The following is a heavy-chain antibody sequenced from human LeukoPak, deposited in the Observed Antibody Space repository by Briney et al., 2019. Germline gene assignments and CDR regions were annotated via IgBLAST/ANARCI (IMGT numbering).Heavy chain of an antibody. V-gene: IGHV3-23*01. J-gene: IGHJ4*02. CDR3: VKESTSSGYYYAPDY. Sequence: QPGGSLRLSCAASGFSFRTYAMTWVRQAPGKGLEWVSSISGSGATTYNADPLKGRFTISRDNSENTLYLQMNSLRVEDTAVYYCVKESTSSGYYYAPDYWGQGTLVTVS. D-gene: IGHD3-22*01. CDR2: ISGSGATT. CDR1: GFSFRTYA.